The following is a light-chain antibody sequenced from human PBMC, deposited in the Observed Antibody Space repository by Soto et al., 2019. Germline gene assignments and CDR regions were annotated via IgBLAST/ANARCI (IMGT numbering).Light chain of an antibody. CDR1: QSVSSSY. J-gene: IGKJ3*01. CDR2: GAS. Sequence: EIVLTQSPGTLSLSPGERATLSCRASQSVSSSYLAWYQQKPGQAPSLLIYGASSRATGIPDRFSGSGSGTDFTLTISRLEPEDLAVDYCQQDYCSPFTFGPGTKVDI. CDR3: QQDYCSPFT. V-gene: IGKV3-20*01.